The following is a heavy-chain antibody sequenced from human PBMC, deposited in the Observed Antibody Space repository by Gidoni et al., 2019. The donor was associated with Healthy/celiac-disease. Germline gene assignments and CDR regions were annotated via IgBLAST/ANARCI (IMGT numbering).Heavy chain of an antibody. CDR2: IYYSGST. J-gene: IGHJ5*02. D-gene: IGHD3-10*01. V-gene: IGHV4-39*01. CDR3: ARLGAMVRGVIGIVSSRYTFDP. Sequence: QLQLQESGPGLVKPSETLSLTCTVSGGSISSSSYYWGWIRQPPGKGLEWIGSIYYSGSTYYNPSLKSRVTISVDTPKNQFSLKLSSVTAADTAVYYCARLGAMVRGVIGIVSSRYTFDPWGQGTLVTVSS. CDR1: GGSISSSSYY.